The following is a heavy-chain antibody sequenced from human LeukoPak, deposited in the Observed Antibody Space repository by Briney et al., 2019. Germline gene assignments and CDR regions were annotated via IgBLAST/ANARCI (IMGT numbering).Heavy chain of an antibody. J-gene: IGHJ6*03. D-gene: IGHD3-10*01. Sequence: ASVKVSCKASGYTFSTYGISWVRQAPGQGLEWMGWISGYNGNTGYAQKFQGRVTMTRNTSISTAYMELSSLRSEDTAVYYCARGLPQYYGSGRRYYYYYMDVWGKGTTVTISS. CDR3: ARGLPQYYGSGRRYYYYYMDV. V-gene: IGHV1-8*01. CDR1: GYTFSTYG. CDR2: ISGYNGNT.